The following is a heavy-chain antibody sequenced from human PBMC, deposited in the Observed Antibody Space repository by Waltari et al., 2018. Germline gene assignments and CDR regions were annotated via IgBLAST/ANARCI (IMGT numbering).Heavy chain of an antibody. J-gene: IGHJ4*02. D-gene: IGHD3-16*02. Sequence: EVQLVECGGGLVQPGGSLRLSCAASGFTFSSYWMSWVRQAPGKGLEWVANIKQDGSEKYYVDSVKGRFTISRDNAKNSLYLQMNSLRAEDTAVYYCAREVYDYVWGSYRYDYWGQGTLVTVSS. CDR1: GFTFSSYW. CDR2: IKQDGSEK. CDR3: AREVYDYVWGSYRYDY. V-gene: IGHV3-7*03.